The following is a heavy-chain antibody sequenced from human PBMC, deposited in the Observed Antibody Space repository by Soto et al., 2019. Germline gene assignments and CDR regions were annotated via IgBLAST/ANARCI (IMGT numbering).Heavy chain of an antibody. D-gene: IGHD6-19*01. CDR3: ARAGRLDYYYYYMDV. V-gene: IGHV3-11*01. CDR2: ISSSGSTI. J-gene: IGHJ6*03. Sequence: GGSLRLSCAASGFTFSDYYMSWIRQAPGKGLEWVSYISSSGSTIYYADSVKGRFTISRDNAKNSLYLQMNSLRAEDTAVYYCARAGRLDYYYYYMDVWGKGTTVTVSS. CDR1: GFTFSDYY.